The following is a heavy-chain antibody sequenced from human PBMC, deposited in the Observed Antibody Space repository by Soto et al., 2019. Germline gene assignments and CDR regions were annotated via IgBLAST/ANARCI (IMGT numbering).Heavy chain of an antibody. CDR3: ARGRVGATNHGPPYYYYYGMDV. V-gene: IGHV3-33*01. CDR1: GFTFSSYG. CDR2: IWYDGSNK. Sequence: QPGGSLRLSCAASGFTFSSYGMHWVRQAPGKGLEWVAVIWYDGSNKYYADSVKGRFTISRDNSKNTLYLQMNSLRAEDTAVYYCARGRVGATNHGPPYYYYYGMDVWGQGTTVTVSS. D-gene: IGHD1-26*01. J-gene: IGHJ6*02.